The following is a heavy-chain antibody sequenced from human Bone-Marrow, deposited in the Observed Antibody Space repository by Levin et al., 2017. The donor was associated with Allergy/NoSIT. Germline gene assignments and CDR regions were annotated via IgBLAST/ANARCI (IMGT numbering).Heavy chain of an antibody. J-gene: IGHJ3*02. D-gene: IGHD3/OR15-3a*01. V-gene: IGHV3-23*01. CDR3: AKDLDITGVLDAFEN. CDR2: IRGNGAST. Sequence: GGSLRLSCVGTGFTFSSYAMNWVRQPPGKGLEWVASIRGNGASTYYADSVKGRFTISRDNANNTLYLQMNNLRVEDTALYYCAKDLDITGVLDAFENWGQGTVVTVSS. CDR1: GFTFSSYA.